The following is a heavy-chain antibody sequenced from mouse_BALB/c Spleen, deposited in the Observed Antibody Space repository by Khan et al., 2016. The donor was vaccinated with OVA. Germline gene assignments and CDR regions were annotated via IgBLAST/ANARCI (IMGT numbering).Heavy chain of an antibody. J-gene: IGHJ3*01. D-gene: IGHD1-1*01. Sequence: VQLQQSGAELAKPGASVKMSCKASGYTFTSYWMHWVKQRPGQGLEWIGYINPSTDYTEYNQKFKDKATLTADKSSSTAYMQLTSLTSEDSAVYYWVNHGSSSAWFTYWGQGTLVTVSA. V-gene: IGHV1-7*01. CDR2: INPSTDYT. CDR3: VNHGSSSAWFTY. CDR1: GYTFTSYW.